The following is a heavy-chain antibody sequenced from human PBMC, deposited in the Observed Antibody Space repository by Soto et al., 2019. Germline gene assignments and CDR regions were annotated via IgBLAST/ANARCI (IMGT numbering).Heavy chain of an antibody. D-gene: IGHD3-3*01. CDR2: IYYSGST. J-gene: IGHJ4*02. Sequence: PSDTLSLTCTVSGGSISSYYWSWIRQPPGKGLKWIGYIYYSGSTNYNPSLKSRVTISVDTSKNQFSLKLSSVTAADTAVYYCARGVKTYYDFWSGYYTPPTFDYWGQGTLVTVSS. CDR1: GGSISSYY. CDR3: ARGVKTYYDFWSGYYTPPTFDY. V-gene: IGHV4-59*01.